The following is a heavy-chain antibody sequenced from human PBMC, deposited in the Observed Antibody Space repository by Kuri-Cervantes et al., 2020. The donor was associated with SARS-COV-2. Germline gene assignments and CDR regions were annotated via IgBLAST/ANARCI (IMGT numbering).Heavy chain of an antibody. D-gene: IGHD1-1*01. V-gene: IGHV3-23*01. CDR2: VDSDGGSA. CDR1: GFSFANYA. Sequence: GGSLRLSCAASGFSFANYAMSWVRQAPGKGLEWVSGVDSDGGSAYYADSVKGRFTISRDNAKNMLFLQMNSLRAEDTAVYYCVRDGDHWNFDYWGQGTLVTVSS. CDR3: VRDGDHWNFDY. J-gene: IGHJ4*02.